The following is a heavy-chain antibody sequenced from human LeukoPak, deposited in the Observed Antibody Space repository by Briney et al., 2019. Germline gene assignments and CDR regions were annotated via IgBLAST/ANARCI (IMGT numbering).Heavy chain of an antibody. J-gene: IGHJ6*03. Sequence: EPGGSLRLSCAASGFTFSSYSMNWVRQAPGKGLEWVSYISSSSSTIYYADSVKGRLTISRDNAKNSLYLQMNSLRAEDTAVYHCARDLAAITTFEHMDVWGKGTTVTVSS. CDR1: GFTFSSYS. CDR2: ISSSSSTI. CDR3: ARDLAAITTFEHMDV. V-gene: IGHV3-48*04. D-gene: IGHD3-16*01.